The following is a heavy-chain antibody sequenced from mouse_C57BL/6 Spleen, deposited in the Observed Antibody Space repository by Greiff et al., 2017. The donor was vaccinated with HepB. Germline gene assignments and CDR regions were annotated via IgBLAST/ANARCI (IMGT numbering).Heavy chain of an antibody. J-gene: IGHJ3*01. V-gene: IGHV1-20*01. Sequence: VQLQQSGPELVKPGDSVKISCKASGYSFTGYFMNWVMQSHGKSLEWIGRINPYNGDTFYNQKFKGKATLTVDKSSSTDHMELRSLTSEDSAVYYCARDDSWFAYWGEGTLVTVSA. CDR3: ARDDSWFAY. CDR1: GYSFTGYF. D-gene: IGHD2-4*01. CDR2: INPYNGDT.